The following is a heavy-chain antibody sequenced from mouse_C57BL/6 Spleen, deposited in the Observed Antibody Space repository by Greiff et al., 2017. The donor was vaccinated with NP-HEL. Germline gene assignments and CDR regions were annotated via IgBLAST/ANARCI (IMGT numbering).Heavy chain of an antibody. D-gene: IGHD2-10*02. Sequence: QVQLQQSGPGLVAPSQSLSITCTVSGFSLTSYGVHWVRQPPGKGLEWLVVIWSVGSTTYNSALKSRLSIRKDNSKSQVFLKMNSLQTDDTAMYYCARPPLYGLGAMDDWGQGTSVTVSS. CDR2: IWSVGST. J-gene: IGHJ4*01. CDR1: GFSLTSYG. CDR3: ARPPLYGLGAMDD. V-gene: IGHV2-6*03.